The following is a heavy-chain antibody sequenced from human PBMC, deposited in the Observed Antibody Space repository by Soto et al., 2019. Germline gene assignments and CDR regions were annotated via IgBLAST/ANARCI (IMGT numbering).Heavy chain of an antibody. D-gene: IGHD4-17*01. V-gene: IGHV3-30*18. CDR2: ISYDGSNK. J-gene: IGHJ4*02. Sequence: GGSLRLSCAASGFTFSSYGMHWVRQAPGKGLEWVAVISYDGSNKYYADSVKGRFTISRDNSKNTLYLQMNSLRAEDTAVYYCAKGTNIAATVRYYFDYWGQGTLVTVSS. CDR3: AKGTNIAATVRYYFDY. CDR1: GFTFSSYG.